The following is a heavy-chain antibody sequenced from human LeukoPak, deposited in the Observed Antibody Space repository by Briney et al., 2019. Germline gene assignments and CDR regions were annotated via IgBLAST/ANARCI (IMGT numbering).Heavy chain of an antibody. Sequence: ASVTVSCKASGYTFTGYYMHWVRQAPGQGLEWMGWINPNSGGTNYAQKFQGRVTMTRDTSISTAYMELSRLRSDDTAVYYCARGPPTIFGVVTMDYYYGMDVWGQGTTVTVSS. J-gene: IGHJ6*02. CDR2: INPNSGGT. CDR3: ARGPPTIFGVVTMDYYYGMDV. D-gene: IGHD3-3*01. V-gene: IGHV1-2*02. CDR1: GYTFTGYY.